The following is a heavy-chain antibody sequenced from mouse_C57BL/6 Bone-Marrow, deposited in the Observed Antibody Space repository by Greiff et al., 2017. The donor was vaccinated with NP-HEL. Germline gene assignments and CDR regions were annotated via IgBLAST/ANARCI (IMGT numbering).Heavy chain of an antibody. CDR3: AGTLAWFAY. D-gene: IGHD3-3*01. J-gene: IGHJ3*01. V-gene: IGHV14-4*01. Sequence: EVKLVESGAELVRPGASVKLSCTASGFNIKDDYMHWVKQRPEQGLEWIGWIDPENGDTEYASKFQGKAPITADTSSNTAYLQLSSLTSEDTAVYCCAGTLAWFAYWGQGTLVTVSA. CDR1: GFNIKDDY. CDR2: IDPENGDT.